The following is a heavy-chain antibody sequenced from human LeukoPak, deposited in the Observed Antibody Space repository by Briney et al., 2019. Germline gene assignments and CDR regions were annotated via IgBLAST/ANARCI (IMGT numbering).Heavy chain of an antibody. CDR3: ARDWGYYSSSEYYYYGMDV. V-gene: IGHV3-66*01. Sequence: GGSLRLSCAASGFTVSSNYMNWVRQAPGKGLEWVSVIYSGGSTYCADSVKGRFTISRDNSKNTLYLQMNSLRAEDTAVYYCARDWGYYSSSEYYYYGMDVWGQGTTVTVSS. CDR2: IYSGGST. CDR1: GFTVSSNY. J-gene: IGHJ6*02. D-gene: IGHD6-13*01.